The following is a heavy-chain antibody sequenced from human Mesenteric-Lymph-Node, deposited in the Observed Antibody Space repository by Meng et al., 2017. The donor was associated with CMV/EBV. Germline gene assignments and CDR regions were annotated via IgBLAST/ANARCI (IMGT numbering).Heavy chain of an antibody. D-gene: IGHD2-2*01. CDR2: INNTGST. J-gene: IGHJ4*02. CDR1: GGSIINTNYF. Sequence: SETLSLTCTVSGGSIINTNYFWGWIRQPPGKGLEWIGIINNTGSTYYNPSLESRVTISVDSSKKQFSLRLGSVTAADTAMYYCARAPYCTTTSCYFDYWGQGTLVTVSS. V-gene: IGHV4-39*07. CDR3: ARAPYCTTTSCYFDY.